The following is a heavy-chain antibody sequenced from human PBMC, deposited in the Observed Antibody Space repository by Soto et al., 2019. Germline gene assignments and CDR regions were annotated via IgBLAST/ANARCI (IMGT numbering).Heavy chain of an antibody. J-gene: IGHJ4*02. CDR2: ISSSNSYI. Sequence: GGSLRLSCAASGFTFSSYSMNWVRQAPGKGLEWVSSISSSNSYIYYADSVKGRFTISRDNAKNSLYLQMNSLRAEDTAVYYCARGRIVVVPFDYWGQGTLVTVSS. CDR3: ARGRIVVVPFDY. V-gene: IGHV3-21*01. CDR1: GFTFSSYS. D-gene: IGHD2-2*01.